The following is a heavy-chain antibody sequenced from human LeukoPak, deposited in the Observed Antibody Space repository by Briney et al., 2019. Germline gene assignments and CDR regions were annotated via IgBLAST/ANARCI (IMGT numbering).Heavy chain of an antibody. J-gene: IGHJ4*02. CDR3: ARDHNWGFDF. Sequence: GGSLRLSCAASGFIFSPYAMNWVRQAPGRGLEWVSYISSTYDIYYSDSVRGRFTISRDNAKNSVYLQMNSLRDEDTAVYCCARDHNWGFDFWGQGTLVAVSS. V-gene: IGHV3-48*02. D-gene: IGHD7-27*01. CDR1: GFIFSPYA. CDR2: ISSTYDI.